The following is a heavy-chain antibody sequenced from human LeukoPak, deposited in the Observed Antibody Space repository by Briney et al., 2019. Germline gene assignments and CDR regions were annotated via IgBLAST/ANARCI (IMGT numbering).Heavy chain of an antibody. J-gene: IGHJ4*02. CDR2: INHSGST. V-gene: IGHV4-4*02. Sequence: SGTLSLTCAVSGGSISSSNWWSWVRQPPGKGLEWIGEINHSGSTNYNPSLKSRVTISVDTSKNQFSLKLSSVTAADTAVYYCARDRENYYGSGSFDYWGQGTLVTASS. CDR3: ARDRENYYGSGSFDY. CDR1: GGSISSSNW. D-gene: IGHD3-10*01.